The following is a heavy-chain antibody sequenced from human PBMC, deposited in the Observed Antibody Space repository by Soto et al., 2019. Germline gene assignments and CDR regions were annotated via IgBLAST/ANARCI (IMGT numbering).Heavy chain of an antibody. V-gene: IGHV3-30-3*01. CDR2: VSYDGSHT. Sequence: GGSLRLSCAASGFTFSNYAMHWVRQAPGKGLEWVAVVSYDGSHTYYADYVKGRFTISRDNSKNTLYLQMNSLKTEDTAVYYCTTDPVTMIVVVPSSGWGQGTLVTVSS. CDR1: GFTFSNYA. CDR3: TTDPVTMIVVVPSSG. J-gene: IGHJ4*02. D-gene: IGHD3-22*01.